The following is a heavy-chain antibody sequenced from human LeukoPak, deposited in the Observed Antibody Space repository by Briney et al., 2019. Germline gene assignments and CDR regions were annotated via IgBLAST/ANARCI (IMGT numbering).Heavy chain of an antibody. V-gene: IGHV4-34*01. J-gene: IGHJ3*02. CDR3: ARGTGSASFSDAYDI. CDR1: DGSFSGYH. Sequence: SKTLSLTCSVYDGSFSGYHWGWIRQSPGKGLEWIGEIHRSGRIDYNPSLKSRVTISLDMSKSQFSLRLTSVTAADTALYYCARGTGSASFSDAYDIWGQGTMVSVSS. CDR2: IHRSGRI. D-gene: IGHD6-25*01.